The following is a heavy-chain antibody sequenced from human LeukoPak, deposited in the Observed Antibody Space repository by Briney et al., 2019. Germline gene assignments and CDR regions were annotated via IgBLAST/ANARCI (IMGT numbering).Heavy chain of an antibody. V-gene: IGHV4-38-2*02. CDR3: ARERSGYSLFDY. J-gene: IGHJ4*02. CDR2: IYHSGST. CDR1: GYSISSGYY. Sequence: SETLSLTCTVSGYSISSGYYWGWIRQPPGKGLEWIGSIYHSGSTYYNPSLKSRVTISVDTSKNQFSLKLSSVTAADTAVYYCARERSGYSLFDYWGQGTVVTVSS. D-gene: IGHD3-22*01.